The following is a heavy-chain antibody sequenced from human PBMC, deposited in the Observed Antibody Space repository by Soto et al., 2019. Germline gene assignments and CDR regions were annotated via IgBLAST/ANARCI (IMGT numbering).Heavy chain of an antibody. J-gene: IGHJ4*02. CDR3: ARTRIRGLLDY. V-gene: IGHV4-39*01. CDR1: GGSISSSSYY. CDR2: IYYSGST. Sequence: SETLSLTCTVSGGSISSSSYYWGWIRQPPGKGLEWIGSIYYSGSTYYNPSLKSRVTISVDTSKNQFSLKLSSVTAADTAVYYCARTRIRGLLDYWGQGTLVTVSS.